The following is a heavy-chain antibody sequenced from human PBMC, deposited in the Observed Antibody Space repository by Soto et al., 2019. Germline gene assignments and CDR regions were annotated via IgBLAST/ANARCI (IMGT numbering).Heavy chain of an antibody. CDR3: ARDRYSGYDFDY. J-gene: IGHJ4*02. CDR1: GDTFTSYG. V-gene: IGHV1-18*03. D-gene: IGHD5-12*01. CDR2: ISAYNGNT. Sequence: ASVKVSCKASGDTFTSYGISCVRQAPGQGLEWMGWISAYNGNTNYAQKLQGRVTMTTDTYTSTAYMELRSLRSDDMAVYYCARDRYSGYDFDYWGQGTLVTVSS.